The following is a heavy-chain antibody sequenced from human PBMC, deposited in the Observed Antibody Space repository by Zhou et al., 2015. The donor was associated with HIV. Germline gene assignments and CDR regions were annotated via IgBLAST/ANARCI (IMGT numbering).Heavy chain of an antibody. CDR1: GFTFSSYW. CDR2: MNSDGSST. D-gene: IGHD3-9*01. J-gene: IGHJ4*02. CDR3: ARGDFDGAWLIDY. Sequence: EVQLVESGGGLVQPGGSLRLSCAASGFTFSSYWMHWVRQAPGKGLVWVSRMNSDGSSTSYADSVKGRFTISRDNSKSTLYLQMSRLRPEDTGFYICARGDFDGAWLIDYWGQGTLVTVSS. V-gene: IGHV3-74*01.